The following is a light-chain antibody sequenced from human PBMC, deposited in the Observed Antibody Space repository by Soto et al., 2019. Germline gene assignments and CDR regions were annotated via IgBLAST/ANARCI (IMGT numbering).Light chain of an antibody. Sequence: EIVMTQSPATLSVTPGERATLSCRASQSISNNLAWYQQKPGQGPSLLIYGASTRATGISARFSGSGSGTEFTLTISSLQSEDFAVYYCQQYNNWPPGTFGQGTKVEIK. CDR3: QQYNNWPPGT. J-gene: IGKJ1*01. V-gene: IGKV3-15*01. CDR1: QSISNN. CDR2: GAS.